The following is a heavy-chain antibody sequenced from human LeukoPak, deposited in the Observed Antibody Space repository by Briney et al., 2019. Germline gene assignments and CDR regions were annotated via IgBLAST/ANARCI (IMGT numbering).Heavy chain of an antibody. CDR3: ARKGIGSSRYQNMDV. V-gene: IGHV3-23*01. CDR2: ISIDGGRT. D-gene: IGHD6-25*01. Sequence: GGSLRLSCAASGFTFSSYAMSWVRQAPGKGPEWVSTISIDGGRTYYADSVKGRFTVSRDTSKNTLYLQMNSLRAEDTAVYYCARKGIGSSRYQNMDVWGKGTAVTVSS. CDR1: GFTFSSYA. J-gene: IGHJ6*03.